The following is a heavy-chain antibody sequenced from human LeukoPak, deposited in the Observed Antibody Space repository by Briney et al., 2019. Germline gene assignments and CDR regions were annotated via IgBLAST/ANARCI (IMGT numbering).Heavy chain of an antibody. D-gene: IGHD1-26*01. CDR1: GGSVNSYY. Sequence: PSETLSLTCTVSGGSVNSYYWSWIRQPAGKGLEWIGHIYASGSNDYNPSLKSRVTMSLDMAKNQFSLKLSSVTAADTAVYYCAREGSYGGYWGQGTLVTVSS. CDR3: AREGSYGGY. J-gene: IGHJ4*02. CDR2: IYASGSN. V-gene: IGHV4-4*07.